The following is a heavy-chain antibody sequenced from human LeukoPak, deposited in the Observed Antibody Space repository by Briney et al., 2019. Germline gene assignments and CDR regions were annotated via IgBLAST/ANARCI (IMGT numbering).Heavy chain of an antibody. CDR1: GFTFSDYY. CDR3: ARGQIAVAGTPRRPPDY. J-gene: IGHJ4*02. V-gene: IGHV3-11*06. Sequence: GGSLRLPCAGSGFTFSDYYMSWIRQAPGKGLEWVSYISSSSSYTNYADSVKGRFTISRDNAKNSLYLQMNSLRAEDTAVYYCARGQIAVAGTPRRPPDYWGQGTLVTVSS. D-gene: IGHD6-19*01. CDR2: ISSSSSYT.